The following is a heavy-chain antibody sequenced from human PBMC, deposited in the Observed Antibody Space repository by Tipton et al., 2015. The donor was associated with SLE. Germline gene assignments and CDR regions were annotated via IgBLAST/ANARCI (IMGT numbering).Heavy chain of an antibody. CDR1: GFTFSSYS. Sequence: SLRLSCATSGFTFSSYSMNWVRQAPGKGLEWISYISSSTNTIYYADSVKGRFTISRDNANNSLYLQMNSLRAEDTAVYYCARDMATRIWGQGTMVTVSS. CDR2: ISSSTNTI. V-gene: IGHV3-48*01. CDR3: ARDMATRI. D-gene: IGHD5-24*01. J-gene: IGHJ3*02.